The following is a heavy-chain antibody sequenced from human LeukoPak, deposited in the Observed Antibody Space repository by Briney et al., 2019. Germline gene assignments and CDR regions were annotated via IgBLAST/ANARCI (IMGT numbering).Heavy chain of an antibody. V-gene: IGHV3-7*01. J-gene: IGHJ4*02. D-gene: IGHD5-18*01. CDR3: ARSLWPEDY. CDR1: GFTFSSYA. Sequence: GGSLRLSCAASGFTFSSYAMSWVRQAPGKGLEWVANIKQDGSEKNYVDSVKGRFTISRDNAKTSLYLQMNSLRAEDTAVYYCARSLWPEDYWGQGTLVTVSS. CDR2: IKQDGSEK.